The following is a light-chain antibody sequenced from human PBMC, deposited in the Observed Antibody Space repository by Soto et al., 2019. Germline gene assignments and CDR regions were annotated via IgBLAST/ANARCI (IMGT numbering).Light chain of an antibody. J-gene: IGLJ1*01. CDR3: SSYTISSTYV. V-gene: IGLV2-14*01. CDR2: QVS. CDR1: SSDVGTYNY. Sequence: QSVLTQPVSVSGSPGQSITLSCTGTSSDVGTYNYVSWYQQHPGKAPKLMISQVSNRPSGVSNRFSGSKSGNTASLTISGLQAEDEADYYCSSYTISSTYVFGTGTKVTVL.